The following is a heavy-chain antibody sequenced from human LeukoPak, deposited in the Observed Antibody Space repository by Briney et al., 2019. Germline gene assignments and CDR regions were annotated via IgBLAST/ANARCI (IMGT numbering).Heavy chain of an antibody. J-gene: IGHJ4*02. V-gene: IGHV3-23*01. CDR2: ITGDGGGT. CDR1: GFTFRSYV. CDR3: AKFRPYGYFDY. Sequence: GGSLRLSCAASGFTFRSYVMSWVRQVPGKGLEWVSAITGDGGGTNHADSVKGRFTISRDNSKNTLYLQMNSLRAEDTAVYYCAKFRPYGYFDYWGQGTLVTVSS. D-gene: IGHD4-17*01.